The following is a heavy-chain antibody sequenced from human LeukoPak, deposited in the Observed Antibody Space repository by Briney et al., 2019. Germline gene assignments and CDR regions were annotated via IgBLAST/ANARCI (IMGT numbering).Heavy chain of an antibody. CDR2: ISAYNGNT. CDR1: GYTFTSYG. D-gene: IGHD2-2*01. CDR3: AKDRHAPGRYCSSTICFPFDP. J-gene: IGHJ5*02. V-gene: IGHV1-18*01. Sequence: GASVKVSCKASGYTFTSYGISWVRQAPGQGLEWMGWISAYNGNTNYAQKLQGRVTMTTDTSTSTAYMELRSLRSDDTAVYYCAKDRHAPGRYCSSTICFPFDPWGQGTLVTVSS.